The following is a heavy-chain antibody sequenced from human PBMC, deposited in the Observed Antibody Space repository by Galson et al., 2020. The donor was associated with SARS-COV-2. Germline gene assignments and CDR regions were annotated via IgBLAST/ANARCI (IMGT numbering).Heavy chain of an antibody. CDR3: AKHSKGRQLVHGFFHMDV. V-gene: IGHV3-23*01. CDR2: ISGSGGST. Sequence: GGSLRLSCAASGFTFPNYAMSWVRQAPGKGLEWVSAISGSGGSTHYADSVQGRFTISRDRSNHILYLQLNNLRAEDTAVYYCAKHSKGRQLVHGFFHMDVWGKGTTVTVSS. J-gene: IGHJ6*03. D-gene: IGHD6-6*01. CDR1: GFTFPNYA.